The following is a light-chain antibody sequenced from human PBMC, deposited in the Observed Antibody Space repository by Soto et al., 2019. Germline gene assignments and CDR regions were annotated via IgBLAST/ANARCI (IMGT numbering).Light chain of an antibody. CDR3: SSYTSSSTPFYV. CDR2: DVS. CDR1: SSDVGGYNY. V-gene: IGLV2-14*01. Sequence: VLTQPASVSGSPGQSITISCTGTSSDVGGYNYVSWYQQHPGKAPKLMIYDVSNRPSGVSNRFSGSKSGNTASLTISGLQAEDEADYYCSSYTSSSTPFYVFGTGTKLTVL. J-gene: IGLJ1*01.